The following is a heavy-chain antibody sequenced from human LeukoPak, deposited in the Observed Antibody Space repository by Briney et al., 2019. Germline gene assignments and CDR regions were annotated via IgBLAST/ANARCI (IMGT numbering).Heavy chain of an antibody. CDR1: GFTFSSYG. D-gene: IGHD5-18*01. CDR3: ARDLSSYGYFTYY. Sequence: PGRSLRLSCAASGFTFSSYGMHWVRQAPGKGLEWVAVIWYDGSNKYYADSVKGRFTISRDNSENTLYLQMNSLRAEDTAVYYCARDLSSYGYFTYYWGQGTLVTVSS. V-gene: IGHV3-33*01. J-gene: IGHJ4*02. CDR2: IWYDGSNK.